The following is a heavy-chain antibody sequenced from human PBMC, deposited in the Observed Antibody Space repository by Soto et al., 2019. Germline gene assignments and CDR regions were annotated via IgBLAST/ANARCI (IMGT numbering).Heavy chain of an antibody. D-gene: IGHD1-26*01. CDR2: INPYNGNT. Sequence: QVQLVQSGAEVKKPGASVKVSCKASGYTFTSYGISWVRQAPGQGLECMGWINPYNGNTKYAQKLQGRVTMTTDTATSTAYMELRSLRSDDTAVYYCARDAAVGLFDYWGQGTLVTVSS. CDR1: GYTFTSYG. J-gene: IGHJ4*02. CDR3: ARDAAVGLFDY. V-gene: IGHV1-18*01.